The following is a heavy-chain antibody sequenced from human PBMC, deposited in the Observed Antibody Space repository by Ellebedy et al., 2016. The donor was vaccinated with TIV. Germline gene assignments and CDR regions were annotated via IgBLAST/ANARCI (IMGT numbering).Heavy chain of an antibody. J-gene: IGHJ6*02. CDR1: GYSFTSYW. CDR3: ARQGVCAGTCYFHNYYGLDV. CDR2: IYPGDSET. D-gene: IGHD2-21*02. Sequence: PGGSLRLSCKGSGYSFTSYWIGWVRQMPGKGLEWMGIIYPGDSETIYSPSFQGQVTISADKSISTAYLQWSSLKASDTAMYYCARQGVCAGTCYFHNYYGLDVWGQGTTVTVSS. V-gene: IGHV5-51*01.